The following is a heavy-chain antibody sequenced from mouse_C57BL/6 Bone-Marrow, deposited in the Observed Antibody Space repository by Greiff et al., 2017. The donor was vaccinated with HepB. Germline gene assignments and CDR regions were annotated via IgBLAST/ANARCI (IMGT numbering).Heavy chain of an antibody. CDR2: ISYDGSN. CDR1: GYSITSGYY. J-gene: IGHJ2*01. Sequence: EVKLQESGPGLVKPSQSLSLTCSVTGYSITSGYYWNWIRQFPGNKLEWMGYISYDGSNNYNPSLKNRISITRDTSKNQFFLKLNSVTTEDTATYYCARGGLGSFFDYWGQGTTLTVSS. V-gene: IGHV3-6*01. CDR3: ARGGLGSFFDY. D-gene: IGHD1-1*01.